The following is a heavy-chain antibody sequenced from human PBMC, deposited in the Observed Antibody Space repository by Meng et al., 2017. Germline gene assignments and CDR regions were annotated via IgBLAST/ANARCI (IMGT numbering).Heavy chain of an antibody. D-gene: IGHD7-27*01. V-gene: IGHV1-69*06. Sequence: QVELVRVVACVKSPGSSVKVSWKASGGTLSSYAISWVRQAPGQGLEWMGGIILIFGTANYAQKFQRRVTITADKSTSTAYVELSSLRSEDTAVYYCASGPPGWFDPWGQGTLVTVSS. CDR3: ASGPPGWFDP. J-gene: IGHJ5*02. CDR1: GGTLSSYA. CDR2: IILIFGTA.